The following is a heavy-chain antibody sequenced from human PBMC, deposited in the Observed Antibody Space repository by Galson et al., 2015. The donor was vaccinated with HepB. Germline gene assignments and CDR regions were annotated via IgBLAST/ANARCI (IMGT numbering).Heavy chain of an antibody. D-gene: IGHD2-21*02. CDR1: GDSISTYY. V-gene: IGHV4-59*08. J-gene: IGHJ4*02. Sequence: LSLTCTVTGDSISTYYWSWFRQAPGQGLEWIAYTHYSGKTRYNPSLQSRVTTSLDTFNDQFLLSLTSVTAADTAIYYCARHGHCGIVDCYPLDSWGQGMLVTVSS. CDR2: THYSGKT. CDR3: ARHGHCGIVDCYPLDS.